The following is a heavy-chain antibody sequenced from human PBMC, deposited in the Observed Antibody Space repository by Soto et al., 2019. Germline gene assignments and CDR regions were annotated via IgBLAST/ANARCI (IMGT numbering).Heavy chain of an antibody. CDR1: GFTLSIYS. Sequence: GGSLRLSCAASGFTLSIYSMNWVRQAPRKGLEWVSYISGNGNSIYYADSVKGRFTISRDNAKNSLYLQMNSLRDEDTAVYYCARGFDLQYGMDVWGQGTTVTVSS. CDR2: ISGNGNSI. V-gene: IGHV3-48*02. J-gene: IGHJ6*02. CDR3: ARGFDLQYGMDV. D-gene: IGHD3-10*01.